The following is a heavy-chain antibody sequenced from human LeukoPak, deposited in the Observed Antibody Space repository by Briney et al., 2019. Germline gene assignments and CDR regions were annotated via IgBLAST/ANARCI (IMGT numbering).Heavy chain of an antibody. D-gene: IGHD1-26*01. CDR1: GGSISSYY. V-gene: IGHV4-59*01. CDR3: ARAIVGATTGYFDY. CDR2: IYYSGST. J-gene: IGHJ4*02. Sequence: SETLSLTCTGSGGSISSYYWSWIRQPPGKGLEWIGYIYYSGSTNYNPSLKSRVTISVNTSKNQFSLKLSSVTAADTAVYYCARAIVGATTGYFDYWGQGTLVTVSS.